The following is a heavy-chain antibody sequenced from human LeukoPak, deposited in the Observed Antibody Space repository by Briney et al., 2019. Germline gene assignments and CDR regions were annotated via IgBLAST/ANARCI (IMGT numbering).Heavy chain of an antibody. CDR1: GFTFSSYA. CDR3: AKEVYYDSSGYDY. V-gene: IGHV3-23*01. D-gene: IGHD3-22*01. CDR2: ISGSGTNT. Sequence: GGSLRLSCAASGFTFSSYAMSWVRQAPGKGLEWVSSISGSGTNTYYADSVKGRFTISRDNSKNTLYLQMNSLRAEDTAVYYCAKEVYYDSSGYDYWGQGTLVTVSS. J-gene: IGHJ4*02.